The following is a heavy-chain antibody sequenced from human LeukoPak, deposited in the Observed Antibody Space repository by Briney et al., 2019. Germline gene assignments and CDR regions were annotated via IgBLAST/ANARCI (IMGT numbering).Heavy chain of an antibody. D-gene: IGHD2-2*01. Sequence: SETLSLTCAVYGGSFSGYYWSWIRQPPGKGLEWIGEINHSGSTNYNPSLKSRVTISVDTSKNQFSLKLSSVTAADTAVYYCARAAIVVVRAAIKDGWFDPWGQGTLVTVSS. CDR2: INHSGST. J-gene: IGHJ5*02. CDR1: GGSFSGYY. CDR3: ARAAIVVVRAAIKDGWFDP. V-gene: IGHV4-34*01.